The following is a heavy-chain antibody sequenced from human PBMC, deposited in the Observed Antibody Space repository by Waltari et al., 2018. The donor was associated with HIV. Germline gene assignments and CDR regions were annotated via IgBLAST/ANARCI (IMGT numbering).Heavy chain of an antibody. V-gene: IGHV1-2*02. D-gene: IGHD3-10*01. CDR2: INPNSGDT. Sequence: QVQLVQSGAEVKSPGDSVKVSCTASGYTFTGSYIHWVRPAPGQGLEWMGWINPNSGDTNYAQKFQGRVIMTRDTSINTVYMELSRLTSDDTAVYYCTRVGFGSGTYYFPGGYWGQGTLVTVSS. CDR1: GYTFTGSY. CDR3: TRVGFGSGTYYFPGGY. J-gene: IGHJ4*02.